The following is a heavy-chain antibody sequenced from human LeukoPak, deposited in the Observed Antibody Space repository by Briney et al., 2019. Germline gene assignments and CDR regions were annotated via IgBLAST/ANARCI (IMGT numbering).Heavy chain of an antibody. Sequence: GGSLRLSCAASGFTVSSNYMSWVRQAPGKGLEWVSLIYSGGSPYYADSVKSRFTISRDNSNNTLYLQMNSLRAEDTAVYYCARLAAAATPPLYWGQGTLVTVSS. CDR3: ARLAAAATPPLY. V-gene: IGHV3-53*01. J-gene: IGHJ4*02. CDR1: GFTVSSNY. D-gene: IGHD6-13*01. CDR2: IYSGGSP.